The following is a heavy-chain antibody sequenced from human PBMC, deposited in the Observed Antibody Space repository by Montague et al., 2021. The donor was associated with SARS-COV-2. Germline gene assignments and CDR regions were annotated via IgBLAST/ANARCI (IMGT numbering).Heavy chain of an antibody. Sequence: SETLSLTCTVSGDSISIYYWSWIRQPPGKGLEWIGYVYYSGSTNYNPSLKSRVTISVDTPKNQFSLKLMSATAADTAVYYCARGERGAWYNHYFDYWGQGALVTVSS. CDR1: GDSISIYY. CDR2: VYYSGST. D-gene: IGHD6-19*01. V-gene: IGHV4-59*13. J-gene: IGHJ4*02. CDR3: ARGERGAWYNHYFDY.